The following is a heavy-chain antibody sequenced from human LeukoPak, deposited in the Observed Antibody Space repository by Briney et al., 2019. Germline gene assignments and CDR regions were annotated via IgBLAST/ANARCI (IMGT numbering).Heavy chain of an antibody. Sequence: ASVKVSCKASGGTFSSYAISWVRQAPGQGLEWMGRIIPIFGIASYAQKFQGRVTITADKSTSTAYMELSSLRSEDTAVYYCARGSVYFDYWGQGTLVTVSS. J-gene: IGHJ4*02. D-gene: IGHD1-14*01. CDR1: GGTFSSYA. V-gene: IGHV1-69*04. CDR2: IIPIFGIA. CDR3: ARGSVYFDY.